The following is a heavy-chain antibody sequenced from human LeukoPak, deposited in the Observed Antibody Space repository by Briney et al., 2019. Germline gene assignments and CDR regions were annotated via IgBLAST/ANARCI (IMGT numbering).Heavy chain of an antibody. Sequence: GGSLRLSCAASGFTFSSYDMHWVRQATGKGLEWVSAICTAGDTYYPGSVKGRFTISRDNSKNTLYLQMNSLRAEDTAVYYCARVAQNYGGISGLYYFDYWGQGTLVTVSS. CDR1: GFTFSSYD. J-gene: IGHJ4*02. D-gene: IGHD4-23*01. CDR2: ICTAGDT. V-gene: IGHV3-13*01. CDR3: ARVAQNYGGISGLYYFDY.